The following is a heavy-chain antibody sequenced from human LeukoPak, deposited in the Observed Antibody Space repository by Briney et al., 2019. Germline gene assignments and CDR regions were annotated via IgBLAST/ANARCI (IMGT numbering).Heavy chain of an antibody. V-gene: IGHV4-34*01. D-gene: IGHD2-15*01. CDR3: ARTPGAFDF. Sequence: PSETLSLTRAVYGDSFTYYHWTWIRQSPGRGLEWIGEVSHTGDTDYNPSLKNRLTISIDTSNKQFSLRLTSVTAADTAVYYCARTPGAFDFWGQGTLVTVSS. CDR2: VSHTGDT. CDR1: GDSFTYYH. J-gene: IGHJ4*02.